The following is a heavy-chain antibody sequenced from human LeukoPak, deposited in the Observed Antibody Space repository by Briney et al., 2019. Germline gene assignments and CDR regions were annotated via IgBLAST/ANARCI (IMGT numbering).Heavy chain of an antibody. CDR2: IYYSGST. CDR1: GGSISSSSYY. Sequence: SETLSLTCTVSGGSISSSSYYWGWIRQPPGKGLEWIGSIYYSGSTYYNPSLKSRVTISVDTSKNQFSLKLSSVTAANTAVYYCARSDRIVVVLFDYWGQGTLVTVSS. D-gene: IGHD3-22*01. CDR3: ARSDRIVVVLFDY. J-gene: IGHJ4*02. V-gene: IGHV4-39*01.